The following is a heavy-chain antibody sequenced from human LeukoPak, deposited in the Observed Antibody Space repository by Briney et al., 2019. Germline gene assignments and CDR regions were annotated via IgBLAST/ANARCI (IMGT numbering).Heavy chain of an antibody. Sequence: PSETLSLTCTVSGGSISSGSYYWSWIRQPAGKGLEWIGRIYTSGSTNYNPSLKSRVTISVDTSKNQFSLKLSSVTAADTAVHYCARAGKRYSSSWSYYDYWGQGTLVTVSS. CDR3: ARAGKRYSSSWSYYDY. J-gene: IGHJ4*02. V-gene: IGHV4-61*02. CDR1: GGSISSGSYY. CDR2: IYTSGST. D-gene: IGHD6-13*01.